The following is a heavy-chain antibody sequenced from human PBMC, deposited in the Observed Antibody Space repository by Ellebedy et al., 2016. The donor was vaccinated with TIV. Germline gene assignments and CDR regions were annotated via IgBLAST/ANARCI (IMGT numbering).Heavy chain of an antibody. V-gene: IGHV3-64D*06. CDR3: VKDSWDLVGATAF. J-gene: IGHJ4*02. CDR1: GFTFSSYA. CDR2: ISSNGGST. D-gene: IGHD1-26*01. Sequence: GESLKISXAASGFTFSSYAMHWVRQAPGKGLEYVSAISSNGGSTYYADSVKGRFTISRDNSKNTLYLQMSSLRAEDTAVYYCVKDSWDLVGATAFWGQGTLVTVSS.